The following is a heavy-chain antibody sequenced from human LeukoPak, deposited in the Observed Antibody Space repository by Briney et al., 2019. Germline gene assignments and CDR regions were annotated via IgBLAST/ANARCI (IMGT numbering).Heavy chain of an antibody. J-gene: IGHJ6*02. CDR3: ARDMVVAATPPWYYYYGMDV. CDR2: INHSGST. CDR1: GGSFSGYY. V-gene: IGHV4-34*01. D-gene: IGHD2-15*01. Sequence: SETLSLTGAGYGGSFSGYYWSWIRQPPGKGLEWIGEINHSGSTNYNPSLKSRVTISVDTSKNQFSLKLSSVTAADTAVYYCARDMVVAATPPWYYYYGMDVWGQGTTVTVSS.